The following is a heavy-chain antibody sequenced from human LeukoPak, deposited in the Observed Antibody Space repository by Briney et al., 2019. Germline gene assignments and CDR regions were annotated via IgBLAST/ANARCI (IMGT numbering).Heavy chain of an antibody. V-gene: IGHV3-48*03. Sequence: GGSLRLSCAASGFTFSSYEMNWVHQAPGKGLEWVSYISSSGSTIYYADSVKGRFTISRDNAKNSLYLQMNSLRAEDTAVYYCARDVAAPDYYDSSGYLHWGQGTLVTVSS. CDR3: ARDVAAPDYYDSSGYLH. D-gene: IGHD3-22*01. J-gene: IGHJ4*02. CDR2: ISSSGSTI. CDR1: GFTFSSYE.